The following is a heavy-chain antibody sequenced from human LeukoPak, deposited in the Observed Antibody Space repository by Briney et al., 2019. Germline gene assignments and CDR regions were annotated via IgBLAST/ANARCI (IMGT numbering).Heavy chain of an antibody. V-gene: IGHV3-7*04. Sequence: GGSLRLSCVASGFPFSSYWMTRVRQAPGKGLEWVANIKQDGSKKSYVDSVKGRFTISRDNAKNSLYLQMNSLRAEDTAIYYCTRVGYIDEGIDYWGQGTLVTVSS. CDR2: IKQDGSKK. D-gene: IGHD5-24*01. J-gene: IGHJ4*02. CDR3: TRVGYIDEGIDY. CDR1: GFPFSSYW.